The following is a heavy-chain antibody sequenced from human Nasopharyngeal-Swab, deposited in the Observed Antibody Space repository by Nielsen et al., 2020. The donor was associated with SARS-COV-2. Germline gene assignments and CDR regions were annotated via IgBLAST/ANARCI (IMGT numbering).Heavy chain of an antibody. D-gene: IGHD3-22*01. CDR3: ARLHDLRDSSGYTVGY. CDR2: INPNSGGT. Sequence: ASVKVSCKASGYTFTGYYMHWVRQAPGQGLEWMGRINPNSGGTNYAQKFQGRVTMTRDTSISTAYMELSRLRSDDTAVYYCARLHDLRDSSGYTVGYWGQGTLVTVSS. CDR1: GYTFTGYY. V-gene: IGHV1-2*06. J-gene: IGHJ4*02.